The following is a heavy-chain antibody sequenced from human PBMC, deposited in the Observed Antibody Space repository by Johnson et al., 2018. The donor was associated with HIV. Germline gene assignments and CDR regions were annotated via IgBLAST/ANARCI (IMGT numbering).Heavy chain of an antibody. V-gene: IGHV3-23*04. J-gene: IGHJ3*02. CDR3: ARGGIIHDAFDI. CDR2: ISGSGGST. CDR1: GFTFDDYG. D-gene: IGHD1-1*01. Sequence: VQLVESGGGVVRPGGSLRLSCAASGFTFDDYGMSWVRQAPGKGLEWVSGISGSGGSTYYADSVKGRFTISRDNSKNTLYLQMSSLRAEDTAVYYCARGGIIHDAFDIWDQGTRVTVSS.